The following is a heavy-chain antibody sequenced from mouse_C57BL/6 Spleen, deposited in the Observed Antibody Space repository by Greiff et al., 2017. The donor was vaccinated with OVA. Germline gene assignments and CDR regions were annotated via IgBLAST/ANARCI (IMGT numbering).Heavy chain of an antibody. CDR3: TREGGYWYFDV. V-gene: IGHV5-9-1*02. CDR1: GFTFSSYA. Sequence: EVKLVESGGGLVKPGGSLKLSCAASGFTFSSYAMSWVRQTPEKRLEWVAYISSGGDYIYYADTVKGRFTISRDNARNTLYLQMSSLKSEDTAMYYCTREGGYWYFDVWGTGTTVTVSS. J-gene: IGHJ1*03. CDR2: ISSGGDYI.